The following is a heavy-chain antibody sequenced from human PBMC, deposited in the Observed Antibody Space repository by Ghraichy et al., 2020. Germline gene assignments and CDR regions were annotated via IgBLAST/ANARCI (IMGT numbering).Heavy chain of an antibody. D-gene: IGHD1-7*01. J-gene: IGHJ4*02. CDR2: INHSGST. V-gene: IGHV4-34*01. CDR3: ARGGYGELPRGAISLDY. Sequence: SETLSLTCAVYGGSFSGYYWSWIRQPPGKGLEWIGEINHSGSTNYNPSLKSRVTISVDTSKNQFSLKLSSVTAADTAVYYCARGGYGELPRGAISLDYWGQGTLVTVSS. CDR1: GGSFSGYY.